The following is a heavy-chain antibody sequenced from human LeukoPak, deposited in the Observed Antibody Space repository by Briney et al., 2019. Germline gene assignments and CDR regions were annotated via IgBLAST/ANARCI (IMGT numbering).Heavy chain of an antibody. Sequence: SETLSLTCTVSGGSLSSGSYSWSWIRQPAGKGLEWIGRIYTSGSTNYNPSLKSRVTISVDTSKNQFSLKLSSVTAADTAAYYCAREYSSSSGLYYFDYWGQGTLVTVSS. CDR2: IYTSGST. J-gene: IGHJ4*02. D-gene: IGHD6-6*01. V-gene: IGHV4-61*02. CDR1: GGSLSSGSYS. CDR3: AREYSSSSGLYYFDY.